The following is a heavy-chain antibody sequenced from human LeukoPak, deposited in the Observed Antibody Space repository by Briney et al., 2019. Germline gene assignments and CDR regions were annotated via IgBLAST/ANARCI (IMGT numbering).Heavy chain of an antibody. D-gene: IGHD5-12*01. CDR3: ARDLGGYGYYFDY. J-gene: IGHJ4*02. CDR1: GGSISSYY. CDR2: IYYSGST. Sequence: SETLSLTCTVSGGSISSYYWGWIRQPPGKGLEWIGSIYYSGSTYYNPSLKSRVTISVDTSKNQFSLKLSSVTAADTAVYYCARDLGGYGYYFDYWGQGTLVTVSS. V-gene: IGHV4-39*07.